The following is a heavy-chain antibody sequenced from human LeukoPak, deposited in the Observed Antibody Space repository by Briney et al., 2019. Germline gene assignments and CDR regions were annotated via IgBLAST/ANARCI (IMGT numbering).Heavy chain of an antibody. CDR3: ARAPEFSSGWLLDH. Sequence: KPSETLSLTCTVSGDSISSFYWTWIRQSAGKGLEWIGRIHTSGSTNYSPSLKSRVTMSIDTSKTQFSLKVNSVTAADTGVYYCARAPEFSSGWLLDHWGQGSLVTVSS. V-gene: IGHV4-4*07. D-gene: IGHD6-19*01. J-gene: IGHJ4*02. CDR2: IHTSGST. CDR1: GDSISSFY.